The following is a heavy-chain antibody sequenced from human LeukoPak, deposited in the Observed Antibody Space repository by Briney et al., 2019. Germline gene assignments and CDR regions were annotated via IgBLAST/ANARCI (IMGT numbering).Heavy chain of an antibody. Sequence: KPGGSLRLSCAASGFTFSSYSMNWVRQAPGKGLEWVSSISSSSSYIYYADSVKGRFTISRDNAKNSLYLQMNSLRAEDTAVYYCAREGSSGYYYFDYWGQGTLVTVSS. V-gene: IGHV3-21*01. J-gene: IGHJ4*02. CDR2: ISSSSSYI. CDR3: AREGSSGYYYFDY. D-gene: IGHD3-22*01. CDR1: GFTFSSYS.